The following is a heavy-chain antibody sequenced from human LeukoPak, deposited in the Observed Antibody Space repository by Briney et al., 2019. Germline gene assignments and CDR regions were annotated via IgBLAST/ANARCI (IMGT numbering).Heavy chain of an antibody. D-gene: IGHD2-8*01. CDR2: ISGGGSTT. Sequence: HPGGSLRLSCAASGFTFSNYAMSWVCQAPGKGLVWVSGISGGGSTTVYADSVTGRFTISRDNSKNTLYLQMISLRAEDTAVYYCAKERCTNAVCYFGSGMDVWGQGTTVTVSS. CDR3: AKERCTNAVCYFGSGMDV. CDR1: GFTFSNYA. V-gene: IGHV3-23*01. J-gene: IGHJ6*02.